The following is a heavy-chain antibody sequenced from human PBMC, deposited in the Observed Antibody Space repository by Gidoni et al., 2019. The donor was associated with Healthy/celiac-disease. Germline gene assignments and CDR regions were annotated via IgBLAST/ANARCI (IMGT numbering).Heavy chain of an antibody. V-gene: IGHV1-2*02. Sequence: QVQLVQSGAEVKKPGASVKVSCKASGYTFTAYYMHWVRQAPGQALVWMGWINPNSGGTNYAQKFQGRVTMTRDTSISTAYMELSRLRSDDTAVYYCARGCSVRTPDGVNWFDHWGQGTLVTVSS. CDR3: ARGCSVRTPDGVNWFDH. J-gene: IGHJ5*02. CDR1: GYTFTAYY. CDR2: INPNSGGT. D-gene: IGHD2-8*01.